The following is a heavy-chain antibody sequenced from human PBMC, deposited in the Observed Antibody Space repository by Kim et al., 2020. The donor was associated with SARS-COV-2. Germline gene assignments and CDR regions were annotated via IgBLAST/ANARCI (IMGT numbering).Heavy chain of an antibody. CDR3: TKVIGPNYPGSRAFDT. Sequence: GGSLRLSCAASGHEFSPHAMPWVRQAPGKGLEWVSTPNLSGDGTKYEDSVKGRFTSSRDNSKNTLHLQMNNLRPDDTAIYYCTKVIGPNYPGSRAFDTWGQGTMVTVSS. J-gene: IGHJ3*02. CDR1: GHEFSPHA. CDR2: PNLSGDGT. V-gene: IGHV3-23*01. D-gene: IGHD1-7*01.